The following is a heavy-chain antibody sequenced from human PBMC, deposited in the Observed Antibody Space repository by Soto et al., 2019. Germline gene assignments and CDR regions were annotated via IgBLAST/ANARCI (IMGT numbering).Heavy chain of an antibody. CDR2: IYHSGST. Sequence: SETLSLTCGVSGYSISSGYYWGWIRQPPGKGLEWIGSIYHSGSTYYNPSLKSRVTISVDTSKNQFSLKLSSVTAADTAVYYCARAHGYYDFWSGYYRAPYYYYGMDVWGQGTTVTVSS. D-gene: IGHD3-3*01. CDR3: ARAHGYYDFWSGYYRAPYYYYGMDV. J-gene: IGHJ6*02. CDR1: GYSISSGYY. V-gene: IGHV4-38-2*01.